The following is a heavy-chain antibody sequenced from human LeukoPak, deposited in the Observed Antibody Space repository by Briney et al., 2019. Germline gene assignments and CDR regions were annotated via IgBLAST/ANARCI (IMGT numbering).Heavy chain of an antibody. CDR3: ARLYYDYVWGSYLYFDY. Sequence: PSETLSLTCAVSGYSISSGYYWGWIRQPPGKGLECIGSIYQSGSTYYNPSLKSRVTISVDTSKNQFSLKLSSVTAADTAVYYCARLYYDYVWGSYLYFDYWGQGTLVTVSS. CDR1: GYSISSGYY. D-gene: IGHD3-16*01. V-gene: IGHV4-38-2*01. J-gene: IGHJ4*02. CDR2: IYQSGST.